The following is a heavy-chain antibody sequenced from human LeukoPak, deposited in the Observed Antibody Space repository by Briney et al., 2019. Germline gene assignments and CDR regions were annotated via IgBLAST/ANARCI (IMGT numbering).Heavy chain of an antibody. D-gene: IGHD3-3*01. Sequence: EASVKVSCKASGYTFTGYYMHWVRQAPGQGLEWMGWINPNSGGTNYAQKFQGRVTMTRDTSISTAYMELSRLRSDYTAVYYCARDGGWDFSSGAKGPYFDYWGQGTLVTVSS. V-gene: IGHV1-2*02. CDR1: GYTFTGYY. J-gene: IGHJ4*02. CDR2: INPNSGGT. CDR3: ARDGGWDFSSGAKGPYFDY.